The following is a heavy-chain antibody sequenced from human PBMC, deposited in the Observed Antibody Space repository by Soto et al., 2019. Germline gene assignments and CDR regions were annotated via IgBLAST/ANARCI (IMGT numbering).Heavy chain of an antibody. CDR1: RFTFSDHY. D-gene: IGHD3-16*01. CDR2: IRDKANSYTT. V-gene: IGHV3-72*01. Sequence: EVQLVESGGGLVQPGGSLRLSCAASRFTFSDHYMDWVRQAPGKGLEWVGRIRDKANSYTTEYAASVKGRFTISRDNSKNLVYCQMTSLKPEDTALYYGARGWALGDLYPGAFDYWGQGTLVTVSS. CDR3: ARGWALGDLYPGAFDY. J-gene: IGHJ4*02.